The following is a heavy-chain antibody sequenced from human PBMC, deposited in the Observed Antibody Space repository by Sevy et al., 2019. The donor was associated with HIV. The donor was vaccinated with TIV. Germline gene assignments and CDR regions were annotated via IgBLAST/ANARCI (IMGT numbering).Heavy chain of an antibody. CDR2: IKQDGSEK. D-gene: IGHD2-2*01. CDR1: GFTFSSYW. J-gene: IGHJ6*02. V-gene: IGHV3-7*01. Sequence: LTCAASGFTFSSYWMSWVRQAPGKGLEWVANIKQDGSEKYYVDSVKGRFTISRDNAKNSLYLQMNSLRAEDTAVYYCARVYIVVVPAAMEYYYYGMDVWGQGTTVTVSS. CDR3: ARVYIVVVPAAMEYYYYGMDV.